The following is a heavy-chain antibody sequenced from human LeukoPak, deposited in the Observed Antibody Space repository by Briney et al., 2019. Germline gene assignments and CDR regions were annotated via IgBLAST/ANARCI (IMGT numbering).Heavy chain of an antibody. D-gene: IGHD6-19*01. CDR1: DGSISGYY. CDR2: INYSGST. V-gene: IGHV4-59*08. CDR3: ARHGEQWLGSGVYFFDY. J-gene: IGHJ4*02. Sequence: PSETLSLTCTVSDGSISGYYWSWVRQPPGKGLEWIGYINYSGSTNYNPSLKSRVTISVDTSKNQFSLNLSSVTTADTAVYYCARHGEQWLGSGVYFFDYWGQGTLVTVSS.